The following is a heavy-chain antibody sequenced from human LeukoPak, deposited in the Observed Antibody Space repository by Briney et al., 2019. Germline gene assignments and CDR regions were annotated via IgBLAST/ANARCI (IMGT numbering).Heavy chain of an antibody. D-gene: IGHD3-16*01. CDR2: IYYSGST. CDR1: GGSISSSSYY. CDR3: ARVLLRRSLWGTAGHVCFDY. Sequence: SETLSLTCTVSGGSISSSSYYWGSIRQPPGKGLEWIGSIYYSGSTYYNPSLKSRVTISVDTSKNQFSLKLSSVTAADTAVYYCARVLLRRSLWGTAGHVCFDYWGQGTLVTVSS. J-gene: IGHJ4*02. V-gene: IGHV4-39*07.